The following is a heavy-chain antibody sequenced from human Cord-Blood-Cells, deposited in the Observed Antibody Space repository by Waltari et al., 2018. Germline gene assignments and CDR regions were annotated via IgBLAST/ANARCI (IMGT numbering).Heavy chain of an antibody. D-gene: IGHD1-26*01. V-gene: IGHV1-2*06. Sequence: QVQLVQSGAEVKKPGASVKVSCKASGYTFTGYYMHWVRQAPGQGLEWMGRINPNSGATNYAQKFQGRVTMTRDTSISTAYMELSRLRSDDTAVYYCAEEGSGSYFDYWGQGTLVTVSS. CDR3: AEEGSGSYFDY. CDR1: GYTFTGYY. J-gene: IGHJ4*02. CDR2: INPNSGAT.